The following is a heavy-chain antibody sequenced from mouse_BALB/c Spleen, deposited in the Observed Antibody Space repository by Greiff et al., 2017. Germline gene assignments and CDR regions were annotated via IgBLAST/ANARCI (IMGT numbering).Heavy chain of an antibody. V-gene: IGHV3-2*02. Sequence: VQLKESGPGLVKPSQSLSLTCTVTGYSITSDYAWNWIRQFPGNKLEWMGYISYSGSTSYNPSLKSRISITRDTSKNQFFLQLNSVTTEDTATYYCARSSYGYYFDYWGQGTTLTVSS. CDR2: ISYSGST. J-gene: IGHJ2*01. CDR1: GYSITSDYA. CDR3: ARSSYGYYFDY. D-gene: IGHD1-2*01.